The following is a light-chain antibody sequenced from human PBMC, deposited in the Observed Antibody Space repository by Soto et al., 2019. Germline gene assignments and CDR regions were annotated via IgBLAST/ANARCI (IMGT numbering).Light chain of an antibody. CDR2: GAS. V-gene: IGKV3-20*01. Sequence: EIVLTQSPGTLSLSPGERATLPCRASQSVTSNYLAWYQQKPGQAPRLLLFGASIRDTGIPDRFSGSGSGTDFTLAIRRLESEDFAVYYCQQYGSSPGTFGQGTKVDI. J-gene: IGKJ1*01. CDR1: QSVTSNY. CDR3: QQYGSSPGT.